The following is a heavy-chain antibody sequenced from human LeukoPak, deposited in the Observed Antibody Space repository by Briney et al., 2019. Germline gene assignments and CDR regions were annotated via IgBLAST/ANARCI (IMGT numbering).Heavy chain of an antibody. CDR3: ARRRDYFDY. V-gene: IGHV3-11*01. CDR1: GFDLSDYY. J-gene: IGHJ4*02. Sequence: GGSLRLSCVVSGFDLSDYYMSWIRQAPGKGLEWISYISSSGGNIYFADSVKSRFTMSRDNARGSLYLQMNSLRADDTAIYYCARRRDYFDYWGQGTLVTVSS. CDR2: ISSSGGNI.